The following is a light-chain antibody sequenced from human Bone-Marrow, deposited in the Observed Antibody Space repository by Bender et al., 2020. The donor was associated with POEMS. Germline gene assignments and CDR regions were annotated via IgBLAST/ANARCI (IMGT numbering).Light chain of an antibody. CDR1: SSDVGASNF. J-gene: IGLJ2*01. CDR3: SSYTSISTLV. CDR2: DVN. V-gene: IGLV2-14*03. Sequence: QSALTQPASVSGSPEQSITISCTGTSSDVGASNFVSWYQQHPGKAPKVMIYDVNNRPSGVSNRFSASKSGNTASLTISGLQADDEADYYCSSYTSISTLVFGGGTKVTVL.